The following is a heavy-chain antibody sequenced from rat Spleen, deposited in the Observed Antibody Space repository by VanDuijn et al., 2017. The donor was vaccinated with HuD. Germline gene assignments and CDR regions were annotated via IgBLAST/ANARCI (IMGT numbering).Heavy chain of an antibody. CDR3: ASLYSSYSLYYFDY. CDR1: GYSITSSYR. D-gene: IGHD1-2*01. CDR2: INSAGTT. V-gene: IGHV3-3*01. Sequence: EVQLQESGPGLVKPSQSLSLTCSVTGYSITSSYRWNWIRKFPGNKLEWMGYINSAGTTNYNPSLKSRISITRGTSKNKFFLQVNSVTTEDTATYYCASLYSSYSLYYFDYWGQGVMVTVSS. J-gene: IGHJ2*01.